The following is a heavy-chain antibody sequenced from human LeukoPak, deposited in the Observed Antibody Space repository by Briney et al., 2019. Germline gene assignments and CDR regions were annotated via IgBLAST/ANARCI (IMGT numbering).Heavy chain of an antibody. CDR2: ISYDGSNK. D-gene: IGHD1-26*01. J-gene: IGHJ4*02. Sequence: PGGSLRLSCAASGFTFSSYGMHWVRQAPGKGLEWVAVISYDGSNKYYADSVKGRFTISRDNSKNTLYLQMNSLRAEDTAVYYCTKGESGSYYGYWGQGTLVTVSS. CDR3: TKGESGSYYGY. V-gene: IGHV3-30*03. CDR1: GFTFSSYG.